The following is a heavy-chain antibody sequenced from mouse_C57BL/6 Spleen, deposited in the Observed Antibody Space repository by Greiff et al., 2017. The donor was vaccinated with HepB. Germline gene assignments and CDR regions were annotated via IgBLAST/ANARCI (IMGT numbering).Heavy chain of an antibody. Sequence: EVQGVESGGGLVKPGGSLKLSCAASGFTFSSYAMSWVRQTPEKRLEWVATISDGGSYTYYPDNVKGRFTISRDNAKNNLYLQMSHLKSEDTAMYYCARDHGRYGTSCFDVWGTGTTVTVSS. J-gene: IGHJ1*03. CDR1: GFTFSSYA. V-gene: IGHV5-4*01. CDR2: ISDGGSYT. D-gene: IGHD1-1*01. CDR3: ARDHGRYGTSCFDV.